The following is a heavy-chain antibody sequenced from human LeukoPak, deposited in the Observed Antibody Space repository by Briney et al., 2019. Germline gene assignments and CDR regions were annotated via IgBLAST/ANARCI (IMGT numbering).Heavy chain of an antibody. J-gene: IGHJ1*01. D-gene: IGHD2-21*02. CDR2: IYYSGTT. CDR3: ARHAYCGGDCYSYIQY. Sequence: PSETLSLTCTVSGGSISSYHWSWIRQPPGKGLEWIGYIYYSGTTNYNPSLKSRVTISIDTSKNQFSLKLSSVTAADTAVYYCARHAYCGGDCYSYIQYWGQGTLATVSS. CDR1: GGSISSYH. V-gene: IGHV4-59*08.